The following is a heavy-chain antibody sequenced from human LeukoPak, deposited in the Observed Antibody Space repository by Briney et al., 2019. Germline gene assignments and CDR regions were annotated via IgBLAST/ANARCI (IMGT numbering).Heavy chain of an antibody. V-gene: IGHV4-31*03. CDR1: GGSISSGGYY. Sequence: PSETLSLTCTVSGGSISSGGYYWSWIRQHPGKGLEWIGYIYYSGSTYYNPSLKSRVTISMDSSKNQFSLKLRSVTAADTAVYYCARVLPGGSAKYYYYFDYWGQGILVTVSS. CDR2: IYYSGST. J-gene: IGHJ4*02. CDR3: ARVLPGGSAKYYYYFDY. D-gene: IGHD3-10*01.